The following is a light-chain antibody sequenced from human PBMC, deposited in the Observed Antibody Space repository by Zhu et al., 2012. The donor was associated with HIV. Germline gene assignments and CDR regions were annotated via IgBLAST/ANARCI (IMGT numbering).Light chain of an antibody. CDR2: LAS. Sequence: EIVLTQSPGTLSLSPGERATLSCRASQRVINNYLSWYQQKPGQAPRPLIYLASNRATGIPDRFSGSGSGTDFTLTINRLEPEDFAVYYCHQHTTSQRTFGQGTRVEMK. J-gene: IGKJ1*01. CDR1: QRVINNY. V-gene: IGKV3-20*01. CDR3: HQHTTSQRT.